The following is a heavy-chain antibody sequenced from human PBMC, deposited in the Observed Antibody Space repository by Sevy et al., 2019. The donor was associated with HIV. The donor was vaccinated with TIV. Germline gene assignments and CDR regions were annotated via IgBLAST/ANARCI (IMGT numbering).Heavy chain of an antibody. CDR2: LIGGGSRT. Sequence: GGSLRLSCAASGFILSSFGMHWVRQAPGKGLEWVSTLIGGGSRTYYADSVTGRFIISRDNSRNTLYLQMNSLRAEDTAIYYCAKRRVQSGLSGGGANYGMDVCGRGTTVTVSS. D-gene: IGHD2-8*02. CDR3: AKRRVQSGLSGGGANYGMDV. V-gene: IGHV3-NL1*01. J-gene: IGHJ6*02. CDR1: GFILSSFG.